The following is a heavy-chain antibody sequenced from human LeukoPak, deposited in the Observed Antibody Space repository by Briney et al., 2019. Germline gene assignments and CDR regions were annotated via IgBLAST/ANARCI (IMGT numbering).Heavy chain of an antibody. CDR2: IDYSRST. D-gene: IGHD6-19*01. J-gene: IGHJ3*01. CDR1: GGSISNYY. Sequence: SETLSLTCTVSGGSISNYYWSWIRHPPPNGLEWVGYIDYSRSTNYNPSLKSRVTISVDTSKNQVSLKLSSVTAADTAVYYCGRVNTSGSVLWGQGTMVTVSS. CDR3: GRVNTSGSVL. V-gene: IGHV4-59*01.